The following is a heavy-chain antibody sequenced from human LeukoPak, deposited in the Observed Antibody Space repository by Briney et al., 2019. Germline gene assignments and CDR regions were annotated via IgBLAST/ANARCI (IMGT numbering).Heavy chain of an antibody. J-gene: IGHJ4*02. CDR3: ARDPTTVVNRPYYFDD. D-gene: IGHD4-23*01. Sequence: SETLSLTCAVSVGSFSGYHWNWLRQAPGKGLEWIGEINDRGITNYNPSLKSRLTISIDTSKKQFSLKLRSVTAADTAVYYCARDPTTVVNRPYYFDDWGQGTLVTVSS. V-gene: IGHV4-34*01. CDR2: INDRGIT. CDR1: VGSFSGYH.